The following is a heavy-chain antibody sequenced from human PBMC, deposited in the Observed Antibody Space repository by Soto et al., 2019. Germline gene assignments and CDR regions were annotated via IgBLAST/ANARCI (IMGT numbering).Heavy chain of an antibody. J-gene: IGHJ6*02. CDR3: ARDRGYDAHDYYYNAMDV. CDR1: GFTFRTYT. CDR2: IRGFSPYT. D-gene: IGHD2-15*01. Sequence: EVQLVESGGGLVKPGGSLRLSCVASGFTFRTYTMNWVRQAPGKGLEWVSGIRGFSPYTFYAESVKGRFTISRDNAKNSLYLQMNGLGVEDTAVYYCARDRGYDAHDYYYNAMDVWGQGTTVTVSS. V-gene: IGHV3-21*01.